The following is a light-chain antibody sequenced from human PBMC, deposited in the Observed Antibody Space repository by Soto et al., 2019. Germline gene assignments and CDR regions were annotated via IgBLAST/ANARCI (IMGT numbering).Light chain of an antibody. CDR1: SSNIGSHY. Sequence: QSVLTQPPSISAAPGQKVTISCSGSSSNIGSHYVFWYQQFPGTAPRLLIYDNNKRPSGIPDRFSGSKSGASATLGITGLQTGDEADYYCGTWDSSLSAGVFGGGTQLTVL. V-gene: IGLV1-51*01. CDR3: GTWDSSLSAGV. CDR2: DNN. J-gene: IGLJ2*01.